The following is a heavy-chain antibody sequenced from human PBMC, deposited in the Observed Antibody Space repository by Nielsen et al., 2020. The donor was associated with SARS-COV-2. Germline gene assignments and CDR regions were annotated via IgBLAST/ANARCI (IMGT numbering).Heavy chain of an antibody. J-gene: IGHJ6*02. CDR3: ARDSSSWYIEHSAYGMDV. Sequence: ASVKVSCKASGYTFTNYGISWVRQAPGQGLEWMGIINPSGGSTSYAQKFQGRVTMTRDTSTSTVYMELSSLRSEDTAVYYCARDSSSWYIEHSAYGMDVWGQGTTVTVSS. CDR2: INPSGGST. CDR1: GYTFTNYG. V-gene: IGHV1-46*01. D-gene: IGHD6-13*01.